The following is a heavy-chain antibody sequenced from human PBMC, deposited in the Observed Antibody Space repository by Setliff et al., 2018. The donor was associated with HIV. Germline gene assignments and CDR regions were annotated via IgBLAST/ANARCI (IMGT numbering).Heavy chain of an antibody. CDR1: GGSFMGYY. CDR2: INHSGNT. Sequence: PSETLSLTCAVYGGSFMGYYWNWIRQPPGKGLEWIGEINHSGNTNSNPSLKSRVTISVDPSKSQFSLRLSSVTAADTATYYCARGPESVAPRMCAFDIWGQGTMVTVSS. V-gene: IGHV4-34*01. CDR3: ARGPESVAPRMCAFDI. J-gene: IGHJ3*02. D-gene: IGHD6-6*01.